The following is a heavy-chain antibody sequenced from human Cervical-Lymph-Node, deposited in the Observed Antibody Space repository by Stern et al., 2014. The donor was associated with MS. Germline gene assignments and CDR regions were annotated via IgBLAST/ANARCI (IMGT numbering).Heavy chain of an antibody. CDR2: IHYRGST. CDR1: GGSISSIGYY. V-gene: IGHV4-31*03. CDR3: ARSDRLWGSFDY. Sequence: QVQLVESGPGLVKPSQTLSLTCTVSGGSISSIGYYWTWIRQHPGKGLEWIGYIHYRGSTYYNPSLLSRVTISVDTSRIQFSLKLSSVTATDTALYYCARSDRLWGSFDYWGQGTLVTVSS. J-gene: IGHJ4*02. D-gene: IGHD3-16*01.